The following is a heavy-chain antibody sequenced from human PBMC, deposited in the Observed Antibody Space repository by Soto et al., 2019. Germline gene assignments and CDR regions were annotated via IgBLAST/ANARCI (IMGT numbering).Heavy chain of an antibody. CDR2: INHSGST. V-gene: IGHV4-34*01. CDR1: GGSFSGYY. CDR3: AGQPYNRNDYAGRLDY. J-gene: IGHJ4*02. Sequence: QVQLQQWGAGLLKPSETLSLTCAVYGGSFSGYYWSWIRQPPGKGLEWIGEINHSGSTNYNPSLKSRVTISVDTSKNQFSLKLSSVTAADTAVYYCAGQPYNRNDYAGRLDYWGQGTLVTVSS. D-gene: IGHD1-1*01.